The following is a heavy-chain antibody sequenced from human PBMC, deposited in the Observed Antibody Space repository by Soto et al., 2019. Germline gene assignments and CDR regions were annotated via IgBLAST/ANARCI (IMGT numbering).Heavy chain of an antibody. CDR3: ARDFNFIFEDFADRRWSGDT. CDR2: VYTTGST. CDR1: GGSINTYY. V-gene: IGHV4-4*07. Sequence: SETLSLTCTVTGGSINTYYWSWIRQSAGKGLEWIGRVYTTGSTNYNPSLKSRVTISVDTSRNQFSLSLRSVAAADTAVYYCARDFNFIFEDFADRRWSGDTWGQGNLDT. D-gene: IGHD3-3*02. J-gene: IGHJ5*02.